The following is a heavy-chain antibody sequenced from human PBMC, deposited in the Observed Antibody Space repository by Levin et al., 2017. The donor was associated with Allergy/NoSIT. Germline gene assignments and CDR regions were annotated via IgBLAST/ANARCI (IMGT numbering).Heavy chain of an antibody. CDR2: IHYSGST. CDR3: ARDRTIQPSSGVYYYGMDV. V-gene: IGHV4-59*01. Sequence: SQTLSLTCTVSGGSISSYYWSWIRQPPGKGLEWSGYIHYSGSTKYNPSLKSRVSLSVDTSKNQFSLKLNSVTAADTAVYYCARDRTIQPSSGVYYYGMDVWGQGTTVTVSS. J-gene: IGHJ6*02. CDR1: GGSISSYY. D-gene: IGHD1-1*01.